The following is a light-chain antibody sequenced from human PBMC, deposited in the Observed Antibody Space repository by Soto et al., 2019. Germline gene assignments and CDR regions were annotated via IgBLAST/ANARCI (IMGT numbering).Light chain of an antibody. Sequence: QSVLTQPPSVSGSPGQSVTISCTGTSSDVGSYNRVSWYQQPPGTAPKLMIYEVSNRPSGVPDRFSGSKPGNTASLTISGLQAEDEADYYCNSYTSSSTYVFGTGNKVTVL. V-gene: IGLV2-18*02. J-gene: IGLJ1*01. CDR2: EVS. CDR3: NSYTSSSTYV. CDR1: SSDVGSYNR.